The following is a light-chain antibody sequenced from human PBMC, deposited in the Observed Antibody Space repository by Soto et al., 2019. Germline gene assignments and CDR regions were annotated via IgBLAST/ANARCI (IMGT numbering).Light chain of an antibody. CDR2: DVS. CDR1: RSDVGGYNY. V-gene: IGLV2-11*01. Sequence: QSALTQPRSVSRSPGQSVTISCTGTRSDVGGYNYVSWYQQHPDKAPKLMIYDVSKRPSGVPDRFSGSKSGNTASLTISGLQAEDEADYYCCSYAGSVVFGGGTKLTVL. J-gene: IGLJ2*01. CDR3: CSYAGSVV.